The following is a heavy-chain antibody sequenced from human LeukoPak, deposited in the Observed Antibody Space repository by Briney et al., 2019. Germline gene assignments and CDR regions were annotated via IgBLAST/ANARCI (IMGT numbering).Heavy chain of an antibody. CDR1: GFTFSSYA. V-gene: IGHV3-23*01. Sequence: GSLKLSFATSGFTFSSYAMSWVRPAPGKGLEWVSGVSGSGGSTYYADSVKGRFTISRDNSKNTLYLQMNSLRAEDTAVYYCAKDLDIVATITGNWGQGTLVTVSS. D-gene: IGHD5-12*01. CDR3: AKDLDIVATITGN. CDR2: VSGSGGST. J-gene: IGHJ4*02.